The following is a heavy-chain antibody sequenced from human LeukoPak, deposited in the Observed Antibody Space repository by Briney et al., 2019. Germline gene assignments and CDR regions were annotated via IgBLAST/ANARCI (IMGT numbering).Heavy chain of an antibody. D-gene: IGHD4-17*01. CDR2: ISGDGGST. J-gene: IGHJ6*02. Sequence: GGSLRLSCAASGFTFSSYAMNWVRQAPGKGLEWVSLISGDGGSTYYADSVKGRFTISRDNSKNSLYLQMNILRTEDTALYYCAKAPSDYAYYYGMDVWGQGTTVTVSS. CDR3: AKAPSDYAYYYGMDV. CDR1: GFTFSSYA. V-gene: IGHV3-43*02.